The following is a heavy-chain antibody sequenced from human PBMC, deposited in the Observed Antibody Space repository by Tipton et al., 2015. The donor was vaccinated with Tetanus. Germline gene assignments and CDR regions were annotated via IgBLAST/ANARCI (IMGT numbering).Heavy chain of an antibody. D-gene: IGHD2-15*01. Sequence: TLSLTCTVSGGSISSYYWSWIRQPAGKGLEWIGRIYTSGSTNYNPSLKSRVTMSVDTSKNQFSLKLSAVTAADAAVDYCARERYRTGSCSGGRGYSFWFDPWGQGTLVTVST. CDR2: IYTSGST. V-gene: IGHV4-4*07. CDR3: ARERYRTGSCSGGRGYSFWFDP. CDR1: GGSISSYY. J-gene: IGHJ5*02.